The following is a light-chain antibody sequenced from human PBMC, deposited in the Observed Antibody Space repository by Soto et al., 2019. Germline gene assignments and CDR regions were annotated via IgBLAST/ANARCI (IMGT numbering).Light chain of an antibody. CDR3: QQRSNWPYT. Sequence: EIVLTQSPATLSLCPGERATLSCRASQSVSSYLAWYQQKPGQAPRLLIYDASNRATGIPARFSGSGSGTDFTLTISSLEPEDFAVYYCQQRSNWPYTFGQGTKLEIE. V-gene: IGKV3-11*01. CDR2: DAS. CDR1: QSVSSY. J-gene: IGKJ2*01.